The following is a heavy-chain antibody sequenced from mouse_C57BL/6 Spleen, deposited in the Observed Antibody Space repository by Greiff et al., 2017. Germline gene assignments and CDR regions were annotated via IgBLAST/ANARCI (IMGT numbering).Heavy chain of an antibody. Sequence: QVQLQQPGAELVKPGASVKLSCKASGYTFTSYWMQWVKQRPGQGLEWIGEIDPSDSYTNYNKKFKGKATLTVDTSTSTAYMQLSSLTSEDSAVYYCASYYYSKSFDYWGQGTTLTVSA. CDR3: ASYYYSKSFDY. CDR1: GYTFTSYW. CDR2: IDPSDSYT. V-gene: IGHV1-50*01. J-gene: IGHJ2*01. D-gene: IGHD2-5*01.